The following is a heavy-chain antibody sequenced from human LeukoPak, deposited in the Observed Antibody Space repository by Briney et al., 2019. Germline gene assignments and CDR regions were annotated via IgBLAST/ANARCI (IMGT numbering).Heavy chain of an antibody. CDR2: IYYSGST. Sequence: SETLSLTCTVSGGSVSRSPYYWGWIRQPPGKGLEWIGNIYYSGSTYYNPSLKSRVPISVDTSKNQFSLKVTSVTAADTAVYYCARIRRSVRAPGYSSSWYGYYFDYWGQGTLVTVSS. CDR3: ARIRRSVRAPGYSSSWYGYYFDY. J-gene: IGHJ4*02. V-gene: IGHV4-39*07. CDR1: GGSVSRSPYY. D-gene: IGHD6-13*01.